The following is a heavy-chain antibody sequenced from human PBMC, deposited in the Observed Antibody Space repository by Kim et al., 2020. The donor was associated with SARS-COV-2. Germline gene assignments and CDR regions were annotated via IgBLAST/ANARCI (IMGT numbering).Heavy chain of an antibody. J-gene: IGHJ3*02. V-gene: IGHV3-23*01. D-gene: IGHD3-10*01. CDR3: AKDRVSAFDI. Sequence: YDADSVKGRYTISIDNSKNTLYLQMSSLRAEDTAVYYCAKDRVSAFDIWGQGTMVTVSS.